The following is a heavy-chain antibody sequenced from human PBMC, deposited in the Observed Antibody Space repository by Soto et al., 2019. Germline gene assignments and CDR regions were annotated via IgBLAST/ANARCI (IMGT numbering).Heavy chain of an antibody. J-gene: IGHJ5*02. CDR3: ARGRGSSSTPLNWFDP. CDR1: GYTFTSYD. D-gene: IGHD2-2*01. Sequence: ASVKVSCKASGYTFTSYDINWVRQATGQGLEWMGWMNPNSGNTGYAQKFQGRVTMTRNTSISTAYMELSSLRSEDTAVYYCARGRGSSSTPLNWFDPWGQGTLVTVS. V-gene: IGHV1-8*01. CDR2: MNPNSGNT.